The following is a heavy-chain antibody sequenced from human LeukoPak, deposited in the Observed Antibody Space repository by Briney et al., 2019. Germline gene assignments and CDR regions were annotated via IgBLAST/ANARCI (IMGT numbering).Heavy chain of an antibody. CDR2: IYLSDSDT. D-gene: IGHD1-26*01. CDR3: ARQYSGSYSFLAFDV. CDR1: GYSFTTYW. J-gene: IGHJ3*01. Sequence: PGESLKISCKGSGYSFTTYWIGWVRQMPEKGLEWMGIIYLSDSDTRYSPSFQGQVTISADKSISTAYLRWSSLKASDTAMYYCARQYSGSYSFLAFDVWGQGTMVTVSS. V-gene: IGHV5-51*01.